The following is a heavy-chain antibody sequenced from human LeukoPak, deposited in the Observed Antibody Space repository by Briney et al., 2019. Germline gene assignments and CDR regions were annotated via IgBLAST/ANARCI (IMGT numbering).Heavy chain of an antibody. CDR1: GFTFTSYS. Sequence: GGSLRLTCAASGFTFTSYSMNWVRQAPGKGLEWVSFISSSSTYIYYADSVKGRFTISRDNAKNSLYLQMNSVTAEDTAVYYCAISWVELSFFDPWGQGTVVTVSS. CDR3: AISWVELSFFDP. V-gene: IGHV3-21*01. J-gene: IGHJ5*02. CDR2: ISSSSTYI. D-gene: IGHD3-16*02.